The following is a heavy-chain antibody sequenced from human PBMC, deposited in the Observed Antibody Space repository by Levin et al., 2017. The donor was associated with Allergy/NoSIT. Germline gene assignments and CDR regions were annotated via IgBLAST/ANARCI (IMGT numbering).Heavy chain of an antibody. J-gene: IGHJ5*02. D-gene: IGHD2-21*02. V-gene: IGHV4-39*01. Sequence: PGGSLRLSCTVSGGSISSSSYYWGWIRQPPGKGLEWIGNIYYSGSTYYNPSLKSRVTMSVDTSKNQFSLKLSSVTAADTAVYYCARPLRVAYCGGDCYWGWFDPWGQGTLVTVSS. CDR3: ARPLRVAYCGGDCYWGWFDP. CDR1: GGSISSSSYY. CDR2: IYYSGST.